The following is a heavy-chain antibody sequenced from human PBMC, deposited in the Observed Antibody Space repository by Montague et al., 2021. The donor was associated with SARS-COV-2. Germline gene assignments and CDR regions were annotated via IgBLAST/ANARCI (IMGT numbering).Heavy chain of an antibody. CDR1: GTSIRSGGYY. CDR2: IFHTGRA. D-gene: IGHD2/OR15-2a*01. J-gene: IGHJ4*02. CDR3: ARVRLFYYLDY. Sequence: TLSLTCTVSGTSIRSGGYYWTWIRQHPGKGLERIGYIFHTGRAYYXPSLETRVNISVDTSNNLFSLRLSSVTAADTAMYFCARVRLFYYLDYWGQGTLVTVSS. V-gene: IGHV4-31*03.